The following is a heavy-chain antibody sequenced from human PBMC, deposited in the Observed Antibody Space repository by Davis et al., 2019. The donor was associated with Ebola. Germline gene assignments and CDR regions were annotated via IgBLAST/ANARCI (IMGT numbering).Heavy chain of an antibody. CDR3: VRDSFSGYDSAY. CDR2: ISSSSKYI. Sequence: GESLKISCAVSGFTFSSYNMNWVRQAPGKGLEWVAFISSSSKYIYYADSLKGRFTVSRDNAKNSLYLQMNSLRAEDTGVYYCVRDSFSGYDSAYWGQGTLVTVSS. V-gene: IGHV3-21*01. CDR1: GFTFSSYN. D-gene: IGHD5-12*01. J-gene: IGHJ4*02.